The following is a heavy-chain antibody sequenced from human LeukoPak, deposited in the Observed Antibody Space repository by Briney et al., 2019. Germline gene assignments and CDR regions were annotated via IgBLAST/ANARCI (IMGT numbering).Heavy chain of an antibody. Sequence: GSLRLSCAASGFTFSSYGMHWVRPAPGKGLEWVAVIWYDGSNKYYADSVKGRFTISRDNSKNTLYLQMNSLRAEDTAVYYCARERGRYGDYVLNYGMDVWGQGTTVTVSS. CDR3: ARERGRYGDYVLNYGMDV. CDR1: GFTFSSYG. CDR2: IWYDGSNK. J-gene: IGHJ6*02. V-gene: IGHV3-33*01. D-gene: IGHD4-17*01.